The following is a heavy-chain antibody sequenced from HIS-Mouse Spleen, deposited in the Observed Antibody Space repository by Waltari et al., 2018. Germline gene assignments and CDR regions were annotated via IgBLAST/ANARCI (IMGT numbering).Heavy chain of an antibody. CDR1: GFTFSSYW. Sequence: EVQLVESGGGLVQPGGSLRLSCAASGFTFSSYWMSWVRQAPGKGLEWVANIKQDGSEKDYVDSVKGRLTISRDNAKNSLYLQMNSLRAEDTAVYYCAREGDSGSYFDYWGQGTLVTVSS. CDR2: IKQDGSEK. V-gene: IGHV3-7*01. D-gene: IGHD1-26*01. CDR3: AREGDSGSYFDY. J-gene: IGHJ4*02.